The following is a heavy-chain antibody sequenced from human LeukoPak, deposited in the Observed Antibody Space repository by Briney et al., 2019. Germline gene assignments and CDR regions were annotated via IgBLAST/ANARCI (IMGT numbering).Heavy chain of an antibody. CDR1: GFTFSSHV. Sequence: GESLRLACAAYGFTFSSHVTSWVRQPPGKVRGWVSTIIGGGGSTYYADCVKGRFNSSRDNSKNTLYLQMNSLKAEDTAVYYCAKGYCSSTSCYNYYYYMDVWGKGTTVTVSS. CDR3: AKGYCSSTSCYNYYYYMDV. CDR2: IIGGGGST. V-gene: IGHV3-23*01. D-gene: IGHD2-2*02. J-gene: IGHJ6*03.